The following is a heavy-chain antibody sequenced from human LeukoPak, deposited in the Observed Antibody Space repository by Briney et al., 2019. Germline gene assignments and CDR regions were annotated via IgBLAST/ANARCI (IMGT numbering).Heavy chain of an antibody. V-gene: IGHV4-34*01. J-gene: IGHJ5*02. D-gene: IGHD4/OR15-4a*01. CDR1: GGSFSAYY. CDR2: INHSGST. Sequence: PSETLSLTCAVYGGSFSAYYWSWIRQPPGKGLEWIGEINHSGSTNYNQSLKSRVTISVDTSKNQFSLKLRSVTAADAAEYFCARGGLPLTILDQWFDPWGQGTVVTVSS. CDR3: ARGGLPLTILDQWFDP.